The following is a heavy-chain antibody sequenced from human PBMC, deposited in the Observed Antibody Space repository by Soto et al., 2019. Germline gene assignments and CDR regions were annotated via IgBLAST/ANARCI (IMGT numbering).Heavy chain of an antibody. CDR2: ISWDGGST. CDR3: VRGIAAAGTYWFDP. Sequence: GGSLRLSCAASGFTFDDYTMHWVRQAPGKGLEWVSLISWDGGSTYYADSVKGRFTISRDNSKNSLYLQMNSLRTEDTALYYCVRGIAAAGTYWFDPWGQGTLVTVSS. D-gene: IGHD6-13*01. V-gene: IGHV3-43*01. CDR1: GFTFDDYT. J-gene: IGHJ5*02.